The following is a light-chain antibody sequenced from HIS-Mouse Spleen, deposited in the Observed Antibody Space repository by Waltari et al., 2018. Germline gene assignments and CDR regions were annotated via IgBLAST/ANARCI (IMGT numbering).Light chain of an antibody. CDR3: SSYTSSSTWV. Sequence: QSVLTQPPSASGTPGQRVTISCSGSSSNIGSNTVNWYQQLPGTAPKLLIYSNNQPPSGVPDRFSGSKSGTSASLASSGLQSEDEADYYCSSYTSSSTWVFGGGTKLTVL. CDR2: SNN. V-gene: IGLV1-44*01. J-gene: IGLJ3*02. CDR1: SSNIGSNT.